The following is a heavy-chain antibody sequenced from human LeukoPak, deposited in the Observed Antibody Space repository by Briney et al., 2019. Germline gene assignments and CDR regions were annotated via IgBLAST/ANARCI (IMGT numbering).Heavy chain of an antibody. CDR2: IYYSGGT. D-gene: IGHD1-26*01. CDR1: GGSISSYY. J-gene: IGHJ3*02. V-gene: IGHV4-59*01. CDR3: ARAVRVGTTNAFDI. Sequence: SETLSLTCTVSGGSISSYYWSWIRQPPGKGLEWIGYIYYSGGTNYNPSLKSRVTISVNTSKNQFSLKLSSVTAADTAVYYCARAVRVGTTNAFDIWGQGTMVTVSS.